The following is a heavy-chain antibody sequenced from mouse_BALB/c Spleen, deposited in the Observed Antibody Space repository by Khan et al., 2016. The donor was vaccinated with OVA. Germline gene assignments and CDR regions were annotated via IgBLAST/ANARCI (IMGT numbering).Heavy chain of an antibody. CDR3: VRDGAYYKNDGWFAY. V-gene: IGHV1-4*01. Sequence: QVQLKESGAELARPGASVKMSCKASGYTFTSYTIYWIKLRPGQGLEWIGYINPSNGYTNYNQKFKDKATLTADKSSTTAYMQLSSLTSDDSAVYNSVRDGAYYKNDGWFAYWGQGTLVTVSA. J-gene: IGHJ3*01. D-gene: IGHD2-14*01. CDR1: GYTFTSYT. CDR2: INPSNGYT.